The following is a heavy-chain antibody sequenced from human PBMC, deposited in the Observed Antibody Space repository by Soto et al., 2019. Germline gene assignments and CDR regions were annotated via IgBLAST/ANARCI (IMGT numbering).Heavy chain of an antibody. D-gene: IGHD3-10*01. CDR3: ARAMVRWDYYYYNDMDA. CDR1: GFTFSSYG. Sequence: PEGSLRLSCAASGFTFSSYGMHWVRQAPGKGLEWVAVIWYDGSNKYYADSVKGRFTISRDNSKNSLYLQMNSLRAEDTAVYYCARAMVRWDYYYYNDMDATGKDTPVPLS. J-gene: IGHJ6*03. CDR2: IWYDGSNK. V-gene: IGHV3-33*01.